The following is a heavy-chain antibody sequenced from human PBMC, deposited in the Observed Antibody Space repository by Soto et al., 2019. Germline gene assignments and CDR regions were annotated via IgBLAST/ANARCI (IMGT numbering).Heavy chain of an antibody. D-gene: IGHD2-8*02. CDR3: ARETGFLLNRRYCNDTTCPEDY. V-gene: IGHV3-7*01. Sequence: EVQLVESGGGLVQPGESLRLSCAASGFTFSSYWMTWVRQAPGKGLEWVANIKQDGGEKYYLDSVKGRFTISRDNAKNSLYLQMNSLRVEDTAVYYCARETGFLLNRRYCNDTTCPEDYWGQGALVTVSS. J-gene: IGHJ4*02. CDR1: GFTFSSYW. CDR2: IKQDGGEK.